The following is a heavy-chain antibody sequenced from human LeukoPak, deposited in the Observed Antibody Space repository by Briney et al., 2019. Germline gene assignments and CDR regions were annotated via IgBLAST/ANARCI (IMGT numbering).Heavy chain of an antibody. Sequence: GGSLRLSCAASGFTFNSYAMSWVRQAPGKGLEWVSAISGSGGSTYYADSVKGRFTVSRDNSKNTLFLQMNSLRAEDTAVYYCAKPGGCSSTNCYNCYYYNMDVWGRGTTVTVSS. CDR3: AKPGGCSSTNCYNCYYYNMDV. D-gene: IGHD2-2*02. CDR2: ISGSGGST. V-gene: IGHV3-23*01. CDR1: GFTFNSYA. J-gene: IGHJ6*03.